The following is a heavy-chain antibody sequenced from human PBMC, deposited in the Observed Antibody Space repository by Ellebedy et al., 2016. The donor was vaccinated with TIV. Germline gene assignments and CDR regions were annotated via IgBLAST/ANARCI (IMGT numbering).Heavy chain of an antibody. D-gene: IGHD3-3*01. CDR2: IKEDGSNK. CDR1: GFTFSSYW. CDR3: STVEWYRSES. Sequence: GESLKISCAASGFTFSSYWMYWVRQAPGKGLEWVASIKEDGSNKYYVDSVKGRFTISRDNTKNSLYLQMNTVGGEDTAVYYCSTVEWYRSESWGQGTLVTVSS. J-gene: IGHJ5*02. V-gene: IGHV3-7*01.